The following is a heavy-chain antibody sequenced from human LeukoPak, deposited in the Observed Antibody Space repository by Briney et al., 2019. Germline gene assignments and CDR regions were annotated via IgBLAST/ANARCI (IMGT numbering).Heavy chain of an antibody. CDR2: IYYSGST. CDR3: ARLGSGYCSSTSCYTNYFDY. CDR1: GGSISSSSYF. J-gene: IGHJ4*02. Sequence: SETLSLPCTVSGGSISSSSYFWGWVRQPPGKGLGWIGGIYYSGSTYYNPSLKSRVTISVDTSKNQFSLKLSSVTAADTAVYYCARLGSGYCSSTSCYTNYFDYWGQGTLVTVSS. V-gene: IGHV4-39*01. D-gene: IGHD2-2*02.